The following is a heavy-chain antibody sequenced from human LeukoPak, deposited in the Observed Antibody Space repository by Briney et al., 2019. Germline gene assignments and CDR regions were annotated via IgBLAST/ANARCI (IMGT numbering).Heavy chain of an antibody. J-gene: IGHJ4*02. V-gene: IGHV1-18*04. D-gene: IGHD2-2*01. CDR3: ARPQGYCSSTSCSNLFDY. CDR1: GYTFTSYG. Sequence: ASVKVSCKASGYTFTSYGISWVRQAPGQGLEWMGWISAYNGNTNYAQKLQGRVTMTTDTSTSTAYMGLRSLRSDDTAVYYCARPQGYCSSTSCSNLFDYWGQGTLVTVSS. CDR2: ISAYNGNT.